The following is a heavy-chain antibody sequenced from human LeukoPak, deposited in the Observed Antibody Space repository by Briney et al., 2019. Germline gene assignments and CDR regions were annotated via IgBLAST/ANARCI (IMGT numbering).Heavy chain of an antibody. CDR3: ARDLYYGSGSYFDY. D-gene: IGHD3-10*01. J-gene: IGHJ4*02. CDR2: IKQDGSEK. Sequence: GGSRRLSCAASGFTFSSHWMSWVRQAPGKGLEWVANIKQDGSEKYYVDSVKGRFTISRDNAKNSLYLQMNSLRAEDTAVYYCARDLYYGSGSYFDYWGQGTLVTVSS. CDR1: GFTFSSHW. V-gene: IGHV3-7*01.